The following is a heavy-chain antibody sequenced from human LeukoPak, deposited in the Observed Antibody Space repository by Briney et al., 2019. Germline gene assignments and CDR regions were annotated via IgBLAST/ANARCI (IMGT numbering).Heavy chain of an antibody. CDR3: ARDRNPRGYSYNDC. CDR1: GFTFSSYA. J-gene: IGHJ4*02. D-gene: IGHD5-18*01. Sequence: GGSLRLSCAASGFTFSSYAMHWVRQAPGKGLEWVADISYDGSNKYYADSVKGRFTISRDNSKNTLYLQMNSLRAEDTAVYYCARDRNPRGYSYNDCWGQGTLVTVSS. V-gene: IGHV3-30*04. CDR2: ISYDGSNK.